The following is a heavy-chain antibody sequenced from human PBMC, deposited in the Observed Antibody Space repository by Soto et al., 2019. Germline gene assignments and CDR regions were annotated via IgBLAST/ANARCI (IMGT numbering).Heavy chain of an antibody. CDR1: GFIFSDYG. V-gene: IGHV3-23*01. D-gene: IGHD6-13*01. CDR2: ITGDGDIT. J-gene: IGHJ4*02. CDR3: GRPSVSAPGTY. Sequence: EVQLLESGGGLVQPGGSLRLSCVASGFIFSDYGMSWVRQAPGKGLEWVSIITGDGDITSYADSVRGRFTISRGNCRNTLYLQLNSLRAEDTAVYSCGRPSVSAPGTYWGQGTLVTVSA.